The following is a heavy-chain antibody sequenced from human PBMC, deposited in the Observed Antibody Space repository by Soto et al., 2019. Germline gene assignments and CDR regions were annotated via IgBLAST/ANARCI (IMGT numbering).Heavy chain of an antibody. CDR2: MNPNSGDT. J-gene: IGHJ4*02. CDR3: VRSGYCLNGVFYLGDCDY. V-gene: IGHV1-8*01. D-gene: IGHD2-8*01. CDR1: GYTCTSYD. Sequence: QVQLVQSGAEVKKPGPSVKVSCKASGYTCTSYDINWLRQATGQGLEWMGWMNPNSGDTGYAQKFQGRVTMTRNTSISTAFMEASSLGSDDTAECYCVRSGYCLNGVFYLGDCDYWGPGTLGTVSS.